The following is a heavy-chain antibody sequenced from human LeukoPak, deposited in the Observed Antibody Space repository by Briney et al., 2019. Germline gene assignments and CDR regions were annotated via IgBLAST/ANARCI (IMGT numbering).Heavy chain of an antibody. CDR3: ARGGPSGYAPSDV. CDR2: INHSGST. V-gene: IGHV4-34*01. J-gene: IGHJ6*02. CDR1: GGSFSGYY. D-gene: IGHD5-12*01. Sequence: SETLSLTCAVYGGSFSGYYWSWIRQPPGKGLEWIGEINHSGSTNYNPSLKSRVTISVDTSKNQFSLKLSSVTAADTAVYYCARGGPSGYAPSDVWGQGTTVTVSS.